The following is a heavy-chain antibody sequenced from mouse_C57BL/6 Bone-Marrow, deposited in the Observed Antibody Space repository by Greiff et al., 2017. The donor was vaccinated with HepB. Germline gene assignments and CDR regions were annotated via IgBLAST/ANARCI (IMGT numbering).Heavy chain of an antibody. CDR1: GFTFSSYG. J-gene: IGHJ3*01. CDR3: ARLDYDGYYAWFAY. V-gene: IGHV5-6*01. Sequence: EVHLVESGGDLVKPGGSLKLSCAASGFTFSSYGMSWVRQTPDKRLEWVATISSGGSYTYYPDSVKGRFTISRDNAKNTLYLQMSSLKSEDTAMYYCARLDYDGYYAWFAYWGQGTLVTVSA. D-gene: IGHD2-3*01. CDR2: ISSGGSYT.